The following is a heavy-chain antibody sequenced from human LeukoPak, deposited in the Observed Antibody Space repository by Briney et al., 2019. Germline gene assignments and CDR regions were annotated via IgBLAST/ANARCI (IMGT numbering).Heavy chain of an antibody. V-gene: IGHV4-39*01. Sequence: SETLSLTCTVSSGSISSSSYYWGWIRQPPGKGLEWIGSIYYSGSTYYNPSLKSRVTISVDTSKNQFSLKLSSVTAADTAVYYCARRYSSSVDYWGQGTLVTVSS. CDR2: IYYSGST. J-gene: IGHJ4*02. D-gene: IGHD6-6*01. CDR3: ARRYSSSVDY. CDR1: SGSISSSSYY.